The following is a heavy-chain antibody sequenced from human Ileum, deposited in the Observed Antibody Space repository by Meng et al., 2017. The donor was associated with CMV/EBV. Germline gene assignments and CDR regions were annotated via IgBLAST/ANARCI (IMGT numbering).Heavy chain of an antibody. Sequence: GGSLRLSCAASAFTFSSYAMHWVRHAPGKGLEWVAVISYDGSNKYYADSAKGRFTISRDNSKNTLYLQMNSLRAEDAAVYYCARGLGSGWPAVNYYGLDVWGQGTTVTVSS. J-gene: IGHJ6*02. D-gene: IGHD6-19*01. CDR1: AFTFSSYA. CDR3: ARGLGSGWPAVNYYGLDV. V-gene: IGHV3-30-3*01. CDR2: ISYDGSNK.